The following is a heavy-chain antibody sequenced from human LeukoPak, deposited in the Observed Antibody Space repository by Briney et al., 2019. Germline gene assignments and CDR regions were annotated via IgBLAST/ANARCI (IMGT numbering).Heavy chain of an antibody. CDR3: AREKLDTRGYVDY. J-gene: IGHJ4*02. Sequence: GGSLRLSCEGSGFTFSNHAMSWVRQAPGKGLDWVANIRQDGTDKYYVDSVKGRFTISRDNAKNLLYLQMNSLRAEDTAVYYCAREKLDTRGYVDYWGQGTLVTVSS. V-gene: IGHV3-7*01. CDR1: GFTFSNHA. CDR2: IRQDGTDK. D-gene: IGHD3-22*01.